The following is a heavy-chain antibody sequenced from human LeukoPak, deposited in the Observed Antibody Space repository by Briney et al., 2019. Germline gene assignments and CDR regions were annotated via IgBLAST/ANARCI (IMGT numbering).Heavy chain of an antibody. Sequence: PSETLSLTCTVSGDSIRSYYWSWIRQPPGKGLEWIGYIYYSGSTNYNPSLKSRVTISVDTSKNQFSLKLSSVTAADTAVYYCAREKYCGGDCYPQTSGYFDYWGQGTLVTVSS. CDR1: GDSIRSYY. D-gene: IGHD2-21*02. V-gene: IGHV4-59*01. CDR2: IYYSGST. J-gene: IGHJ4*02. CDR3: AREKYCGGDCYPQTSGYFDY.